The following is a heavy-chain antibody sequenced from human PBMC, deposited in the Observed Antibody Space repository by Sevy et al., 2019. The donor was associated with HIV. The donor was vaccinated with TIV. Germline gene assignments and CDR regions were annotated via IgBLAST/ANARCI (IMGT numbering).Heavy chain of an antibody. D-gene: IGHD3-10*01. J-gene: IGHJ4*02. CDR2: INPSGGST. V-gene: IGHV1-46*01. Sequence: ASVKVSCMASGYTFTSYYMHWVRQAPGQGLEWMGIINPSGGSTSYAQKFQGRVTMTRDTSTSTVYMELSSLRSEDTAVYYCARETVRQRGFDYWGQGTLVTVSS. CDR1: GYTFTSYY. CDR3: ARETVRQRGFDY.